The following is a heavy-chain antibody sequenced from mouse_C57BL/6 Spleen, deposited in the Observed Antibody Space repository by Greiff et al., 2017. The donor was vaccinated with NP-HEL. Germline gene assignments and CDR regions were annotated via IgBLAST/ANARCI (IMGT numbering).Heavy chain of an antibody. D-gene: IGHD1-1*02. Sequence: QVQLQQPGAELVRPGSSVKLSCKASGYTFTSYWMDWVKQRPGQGLEWIGNIHPSDSETHYNQKFKDKATLTVDKSSSTAYMQLSSLTSEDSAVYYCARAGGPYYFDYWGQGTTLTVSS. J-gene: IGHJ2*01. CDR3: ARAGGPYYFDY. CDR1: GYTFTSYW. CDR2: IHPSDSET. V-gene: IGHV1-61*01.